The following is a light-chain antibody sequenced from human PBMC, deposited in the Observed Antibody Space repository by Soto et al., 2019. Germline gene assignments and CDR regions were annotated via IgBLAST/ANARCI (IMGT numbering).Light chain of an antibody. CDR1: QRISSW. CDR3: QQYDSYPWT. Sequence: DLQMTQSPSTLCAFLGDSVTIXXRASQRISSWLAWYQQKPGKAPKLXIYDGSTLESGVPARFSGSGSGTEFTLTISSLQPDDFGTYFCQQYDSYPWTFGQGTKVDIK. V-gene: IGKV1-5*01. CDR2: DGS. J-gene: IGKJ1*01.